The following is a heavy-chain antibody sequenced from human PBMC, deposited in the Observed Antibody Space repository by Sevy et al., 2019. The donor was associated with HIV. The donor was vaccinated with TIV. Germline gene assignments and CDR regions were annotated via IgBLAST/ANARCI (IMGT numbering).Heavy chain of an antibody. CDR3: GRVEGWQWSRNWDY. CDR1: GFTFSNYG. D-gene: IGHD6-19*01. V-gene: IGHV3-33*01. Sequence: GGSLRLSCAASGFTFSNYGMHWVRQAPGKGLEWVAIIWYDGSNKYYEDSVKGRFTISRDNSKNTLYLQINSLRSEDTAVDYWGRVEGWQWSRNWDYWGQGTRVTVSA. CDR2: IWYDGSNK. J-gene: IGHJ4*02.